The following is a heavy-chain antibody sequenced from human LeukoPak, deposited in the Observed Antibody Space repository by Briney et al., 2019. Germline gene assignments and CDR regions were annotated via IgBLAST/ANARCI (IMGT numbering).Heavy chain of an antibody. CDR1: GGSISSGGYY. V-gene: IGHV4-31*03. CDR3: ARYCSGGSCYSYDAFDI. D-gene: IGHD2-15*01. J-gene: IGHJ3*02. CDR2: IYYSGST. Sequence: SETLSLTCTVSGGSISSGGYYWSWIRQHPGKGLEWIGYIYYSGSTYYNPSLKSRVTISVDTSKNQFSLKLSSVTAADTAVYYCARYCSGGSCYSYDAFDIWGQGTMATVSS.